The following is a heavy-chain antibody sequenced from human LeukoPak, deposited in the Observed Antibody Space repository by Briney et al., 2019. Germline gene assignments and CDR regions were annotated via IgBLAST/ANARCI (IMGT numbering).Heavy chain of an antibody. CDR3: ARLDIAVAGKGDWFDP. D-gene: IGHD6-19*01. J-gene: IGHJ5*02. V-gene: IGHV4-59*08. CDR2: IYYSGST. CDR1: GGSISSYY. Sequence: SETLSLTCTVSGGSISSYYWSWIRQPPGKGLEWIGYIYYSGSTNYNPSLKSRVTISVDTSKNQFSLKLSSVTAADTAVYYCARLDIAVAGKGDWFDPWAREPWSPSPQ.